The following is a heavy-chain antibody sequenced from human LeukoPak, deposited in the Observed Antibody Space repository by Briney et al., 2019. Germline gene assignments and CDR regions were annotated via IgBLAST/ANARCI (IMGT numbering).Heavy chain of an antibody. Sequence: SETLSLTCTVSGGSISSSSYYWGWIRQPPGKGLEWIGEINHSGSTNYNPSLKSRVTISVDTSKNQFSLKLSSVTAADTAVYYCARGVSGNDAFDIWGQGTMVTVSS. J-gene: IGHJ3*02. D-gene: IGHD2-8*01. CDR2: INHSGST. CDR1: GGSISSSSYY. CDR3: ARGVSGNDAFDI. V-gene: IGHV4-39*07.